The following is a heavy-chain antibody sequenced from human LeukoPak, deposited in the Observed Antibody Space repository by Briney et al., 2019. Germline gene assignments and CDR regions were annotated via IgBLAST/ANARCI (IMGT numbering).Heavy chain of an antibody. V-gene: IGHV4-39*07. J-gene: IGHJ6*03. Sequence: PSETLSLTCTVSGGSISSSSYYWGWIRQPPGKGLEWIGSIYYSGSTNYNPSLKSRVTISVDKSKNQFSLKLSSVTAADTAVYYCARGGSKQLVLYRYYYYYYMDVWGKGTTVTVSS. CDR2: IYYSGST. CDR3: ARGGSKQLVLYRYYYYYYMDV. D-gene: IGHD6-13*01. CDR1: GGSISSSSYY.